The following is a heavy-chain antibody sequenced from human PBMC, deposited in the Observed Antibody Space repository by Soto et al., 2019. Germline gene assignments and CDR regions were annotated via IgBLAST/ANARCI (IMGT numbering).Heavy chain of an antibody. D-gene: IGHD1-26*01. CDR3: ARQGGISYYSSYMDA. CDR1: GGSISSSSYY. J-gene: IGHJ6*03. Sequence: SETLSLTCTVSGGSISSSSYYWGWIRQPPGKGLEWIGSIYYSGSTYYNPSLKSRVTISVGTSKNQFSLKLSSVTAADTAVYYCARQGGISYYSSYMDALGKGTTVTVSS. V-gene: IGHV4-39*01. CDR2: IYYSGST.